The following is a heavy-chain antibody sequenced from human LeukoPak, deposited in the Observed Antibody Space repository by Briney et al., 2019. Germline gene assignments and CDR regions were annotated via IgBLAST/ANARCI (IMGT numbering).Heavy chain of an antibody. Sequence: PSETLSLTCAVSGGSISSSNWWSWVRQPPGKGLEWIGEIYHSGSTNYNPSLKSRVTISVDKSKNQFSLKLSSVTAADTAVYYCASTYDSSGYHGVDYWGQGTLVTVSS. J-gene: IGHJ4*02. CDR3: ASTYDSSGYHGVDY. CDR1: GGSISSSNW. D-gene: IGHD3-22*01. CDR2: IYHSGST. V-gene: IGHV4-4*02.